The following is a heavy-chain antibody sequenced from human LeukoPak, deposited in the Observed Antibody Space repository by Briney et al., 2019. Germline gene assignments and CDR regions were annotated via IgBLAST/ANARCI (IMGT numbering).Heavy chain of an antibody. CDR1: GFTFSSYS. J-gene: IGHJ6*03. D-gene: IGHD5-18*01. Sequence: GGSLRLSCAASGFTFSSYSMNWVRQAPGKGLEGVSSISSSSSYIYYADSVKGRFTISRDNAKNSLYLQMNSLRAEDTAVYYCARDNRLQLWSGFFYYYMDVWGKGTTVTVSS. V-gene: IGHV3-21*01. CDR3: ARDNRLQLWSGFFYYYMDV. CDR2: ISSSSSYI.